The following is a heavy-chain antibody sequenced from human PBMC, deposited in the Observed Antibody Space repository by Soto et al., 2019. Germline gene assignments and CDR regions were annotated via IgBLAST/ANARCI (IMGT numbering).Heavy chain of an antibody. V-gene: IGHV4-30-2*01. Sequence: SETLSLTCAVSGGSISSGDYSWNWIRQPPGKGLEWIGYIYYGGRTYYNPSLQSRVTMSVDRFRNQFSLKLNSVTAADTAVYYCARVRREYDNSGPVDYWGQGTLVTVSS. CDR2: IYYGGRT. D-gene: IGHD3-22*01. CDR1: GGSISSGDYS. J-gene: IGHJ4*02. CDR3: ARVRREYDNSGPVDY.